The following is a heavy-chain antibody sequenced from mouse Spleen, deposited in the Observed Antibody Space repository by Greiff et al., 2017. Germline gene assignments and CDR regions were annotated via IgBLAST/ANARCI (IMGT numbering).Heavy chain of an antibody. CDR2: ISSGGSYT. CDR1: GFTFSSYG. CDR3: ALMITTDYFDY. D-gene: IGHD2-4*01. V-gene: IGHV5-6*02. J-gene: IGHJ2*01. Sequence: DVMLVESGGDLVKPGGSLKLSCAASGFTFSSYGMSWVRQTPDKRLEWVATISSGGSYTYYPDSVKGRFTISRDNAKNTLYLQMSSLKSEDTAMYYCALMITTDYFDYWGQGTTLTVSS.